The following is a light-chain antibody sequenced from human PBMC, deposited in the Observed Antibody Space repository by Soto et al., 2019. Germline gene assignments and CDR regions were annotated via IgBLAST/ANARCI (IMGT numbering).Light chain of an antibody. Sequence: QSVLTQPASVSGSPGQSITISCTGTSRDVGGYNYVSWYQHHPGKAPKLMIYDVTNRPSGVSNRFSGSKSGNTASLTISGLQAEDEADYHCSSYASSSTYVVFGGGTKLTVL. CDR3: SSYASSSTYVV. CDR2: DVT. J-gene: IGLJ2*01. V-gene: IGLV2-14*03. CDR1: SRDVGGYNY.